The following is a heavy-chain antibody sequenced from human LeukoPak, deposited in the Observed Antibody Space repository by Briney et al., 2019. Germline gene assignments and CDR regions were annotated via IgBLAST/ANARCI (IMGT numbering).Heavy chain of an antibody. J-gene: IGHJ4*02. CDR1: GFTFSSNG. V-gene: IGHV3-30*02. D-gene: IGHD3-10*01. CDR3: AKDIGSYYDY. CDR2: IQYDGSKK. Sequence: GGSLRLSCAASGFTFSSNGMHWVRQAPGKGLEWVAFIQYDGSKKYYADSVKGRFTISRDNSKNTLYLEMNSLRAEDTAVYYCAKDIGSYYDYWGQGILVTVSS.